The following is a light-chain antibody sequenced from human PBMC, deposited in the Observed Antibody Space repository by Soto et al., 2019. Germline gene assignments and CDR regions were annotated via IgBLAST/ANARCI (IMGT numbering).Light chain of an antibody. J-gene: IGKJ1*01. CDR2: GAS. CDR3: QQRGEWPPGAT. V-gene: IGKV3D-20*02. CDR1: XSVSSSY. Sequence: EIVMTQPPGTLSLSPGESATLAXRASXSVSSSYLAWYQQTPGQAPRLLXXGASSRATGIPDRFSVSGSGTDFTLTISSLEPEDFALYYCQQRGEWPPGATFGQGTKVDIK.